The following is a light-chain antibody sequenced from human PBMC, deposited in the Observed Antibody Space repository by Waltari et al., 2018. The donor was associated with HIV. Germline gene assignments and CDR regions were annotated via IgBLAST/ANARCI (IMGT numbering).Light chain of an antibody. J-gene: IGLJ3*02. V-gene: IGLV1-40*01. CDR1: SSNIAAGLD. Sequence: QSVLTQPPSVSGAPGQRVTISCTGNSSNIAAGLDLHCYQHLPETAPKLLISGDTNRPSGVPDRFAGSKAGTSASLAISGLQAEDEADYYGPSYDSGLSVVFGGGTKLTVL. CDR2: GDT. CDR3: PSYDSGLSVV.